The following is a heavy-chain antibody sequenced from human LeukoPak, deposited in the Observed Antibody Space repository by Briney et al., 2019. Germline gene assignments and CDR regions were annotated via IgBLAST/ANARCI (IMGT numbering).Heavy chain of an antibody. CDR3: AKSPVYGQLAWVDT. D-gene: IGHD3-3*02. V-gene: IGHV3-23*01. J-gene: IGHJ5*02. Sequence: GGSLRLSCAASGFTFSSYAMSWVRQAPGKGLEWVSAISGSGDSTYYADSVKGRFTISRDNSKNTLFLQMSSLRADDTAVYYCAKSPVYGQLAWVDTWGQGTLVTVSS. CDR1: GFTFSSYA. CDR2: ISGSGDST.